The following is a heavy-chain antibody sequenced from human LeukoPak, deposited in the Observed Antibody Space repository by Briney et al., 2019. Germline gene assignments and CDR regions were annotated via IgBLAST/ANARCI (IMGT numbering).Heavy chain of an antibody. V-gene: IGHV1-69*05. CDR3: ARGVVVGATSWDYFDY. CDR2: IIPIFGTA. D-gene: IGHD1-26*01. CDR1: GGTFSSYA. J-gene: IGHJ4*02. Sequence: SVKVSCKASGGTFSSYAISWVRQAPGQGLEWMGGIIPIFGTANYAQKFQGRVTMTRDTSTSTVYMELSSLRSEDTAVYYCARGVVVGATSWDYFDYWGQGTLVTVSS.